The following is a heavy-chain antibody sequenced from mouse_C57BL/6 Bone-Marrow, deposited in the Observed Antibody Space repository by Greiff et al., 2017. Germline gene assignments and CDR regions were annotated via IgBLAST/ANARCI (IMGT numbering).Heavy chain of an antibody. Sequence: VKLQQSGPGLVQTSQSLSITCTVSGFSLTSYGVHWVRQPPGKGLAWLGVIWSGGSTDYNAAFISRLSISKDNSKSQVFFKMNSLQADDTAIYYCAKGGTGYFDVWGTGTTGTVSS. V-gene: IGHV2-4*01. CDR3: AKGGTGYFDV. CDR1: GFSLTSYG. D-gene: IGHD3-3*01. J-gene: IGHJ1*03. CDR2: IWSGGST.